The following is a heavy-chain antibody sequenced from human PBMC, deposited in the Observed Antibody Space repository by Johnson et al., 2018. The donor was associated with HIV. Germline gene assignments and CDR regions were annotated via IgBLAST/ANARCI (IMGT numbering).Heavy chain of an antibody. CDR1: GFTVSSNY. V-gene: IGHV3-66*02. CDR2: IYSGGST. CDR3: AREIIAARPSAFDI. Sequence: MQLVESGGGLVQPGGSLRLSCAASGFTVSSNYMSWVRQAPGKGLEWVSVIYSGGSTYYADSVKGRFTISRYNSKNTLYLQMNSLRAEDTAVYYCAREIIAARPSAFDIWGQGTMVTVSS. J-gene: IGHJ3*02. D-gene: IGHD6-6*01.